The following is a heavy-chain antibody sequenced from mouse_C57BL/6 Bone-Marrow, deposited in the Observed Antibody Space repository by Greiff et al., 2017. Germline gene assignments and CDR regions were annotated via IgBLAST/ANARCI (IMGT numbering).Heavy chain of an antibody. Sequence: VQLQQPGAELVRPGTSVKLSCKASGYTFTSYWMHWVKQRPGQGLEWIGVIDPSDSYTNYNQKFKGKATLTVDTSSSTAYVQLSSLTSEDSAVYYCLITTVVARYYYAMDYWGQGTSVTVSS. D-gene: IGHD1-1*01. V-gene: IGHV1-59*01. CDR3: LITTVVARYYYAMDY. CDR1: GYTFTSYW. CDR2: IDPSDSYT. J-gene: IGHJ4*01.